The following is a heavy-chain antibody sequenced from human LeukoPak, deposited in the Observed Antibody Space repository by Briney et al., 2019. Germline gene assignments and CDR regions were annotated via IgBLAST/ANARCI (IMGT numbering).Heavy chain of an antibody. CDR1: GFTFSDYY. Sequence: GGSLRLSCAASGFTFSDYYMSWIRQAPGKGLEWVSYISSSGSTIYYADSVKGRFTISRDNSKNTLYLQMNSLRAEDTAVYYCAKAHYYGSGSIDYWGQETLVTVSS. CDR3: AKAHYYGSGSIDY. J-gene: IGHJ4*02. CDR2: ISSSGSTI. D-gene: IGHD3-10*01. V-gene: IGHV3-11*04.